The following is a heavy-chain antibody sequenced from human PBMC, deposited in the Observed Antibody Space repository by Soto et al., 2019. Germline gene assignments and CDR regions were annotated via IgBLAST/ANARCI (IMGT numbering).Heavy chain of an antibody. V-gene: IGHV3-49*04. CDR3: TTLWEYYYDSRNYHPAY. D-gene: IGHD3-22*01. CDR2: IRSKVYGGTP. J-gene: IGHJ4*02. CDR1: GFTFGDNA. Sequence: GGPLRLSCSASGFTFGDNAISWVRQAPGKGLEWVGFIRSKVYGGTPQYAASVEGRFTISRDDSKSIAYLQMSSLRTEDTAVYYCTTLWEYYYDSRNYHPAYWGQGALVTVSS.